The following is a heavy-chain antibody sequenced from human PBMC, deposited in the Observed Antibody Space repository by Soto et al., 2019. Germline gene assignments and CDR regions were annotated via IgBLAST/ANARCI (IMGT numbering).Heavy chain of an antibody. CDR1: GYSFPNYY. D-gene: IGHD2-8*01. CDR3: ARQGSNGAYYYYGMDV. Sequence: GESLKISCKGSGYSFPNYYVAWVRQMPGKGLEWMGIIYPGDSDTIYSPSFQGQVTFSADKSTSTAYLQWSSLKASDTAIYYCARQGSNGAYYYYGMDVWGQGTTVTVSS. J-gene: IGHJ6*02. V-gene: IGHV5-51*01. CDR2: IYPGDSDT.